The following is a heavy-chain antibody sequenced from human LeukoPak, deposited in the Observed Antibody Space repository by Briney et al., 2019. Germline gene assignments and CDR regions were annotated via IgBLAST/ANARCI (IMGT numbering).Heavy chain of an antibody. CDR1: GFTFNSYA. CDR3: AKAMSTVMGGTDY. D-gene: IGHD4-17*01. J-gene: IGHJ4*02. Sequence: GGSLRLSCAASGFTFNSYAMSWVRQASGKGLEWVSTVTGSGSATYYADSAKGRFIISRDNSKNTLYLQMNSLRADDTALYYCAKAMSTVMGGTDYWGQGTLVTVSS. V-gene: IGHV3-23*01. CDR2: VTGSGSAT.